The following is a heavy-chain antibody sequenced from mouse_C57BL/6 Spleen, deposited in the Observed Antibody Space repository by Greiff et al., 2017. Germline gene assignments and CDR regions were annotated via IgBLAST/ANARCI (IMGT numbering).Heavy chain of an antibody. J-gene: IGHJ1*03. CDR2: IWGDRST. D-gene: IGHD2-3*01. CDR1: GFSLTSYG. V-gene: IGHV2-3*01. Sequence: VKLMESGPGLVAPSQSLSITCTVSGFSLTSYGVSWVRQPPGKGLEWLGVIWGDRSTNYHSALISSMSISKDNSKSQVFLKLNSLQTDDTATYYCAKHDGSYWYFDVWGTGTTVTVSS. CDR3: AKHDGSYWYFDV.